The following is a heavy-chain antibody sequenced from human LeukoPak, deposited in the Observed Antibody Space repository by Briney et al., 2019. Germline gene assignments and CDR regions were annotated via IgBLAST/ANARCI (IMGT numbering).Heavy chain of an antibody. CDR3: ARGPTISETGYFDY. CDR1: GGSFSAYY. D-gene: IGHD1-1*01. J-gene: IGHJ4*03. CDR2: VNHRGDG. Sequence: PSETLSLTCAVYGGSFSAYYWSWIRQSPGKGLQWIAEVNHRGDGNYNPSVKGRVTISVDTSKNQFSLKVTSLTAADTAVYYCARGPTISETGYFDYWGQGTLVTVSS. V-gene: IGHV4-34*01.